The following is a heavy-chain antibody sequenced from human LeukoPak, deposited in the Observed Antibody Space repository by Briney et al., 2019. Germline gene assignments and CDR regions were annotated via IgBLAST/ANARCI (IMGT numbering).Heavy chain of an antibody. CDR3: ATSFIAARRGFDF. D-gene: IGHD6-6*01. CDR2: INPNSGGT. J-gene: IGHJ4*02. CDR1: GYTFTDYY. Sequence: ASVKVSCKASGYTFTDYYMHWVRQAPGQGLGWMGRINPNSGGTNYAQNFQGRVTLTRDTSISTAYMELNRLTSDDTAVYYCATSFIAARRGFDFWGQGTLVTVSS. V-gene: IGHV1-2*06.